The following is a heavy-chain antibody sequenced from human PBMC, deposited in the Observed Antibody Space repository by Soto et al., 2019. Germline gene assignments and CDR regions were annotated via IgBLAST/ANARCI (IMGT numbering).Heavy chain of an antibody. CDR3: ARGGGTGLAI. J-gene: IGHJ3*02. V-gene: IGHV4-34*01. CDR2: INHSGST. Sequence: QVQLQQWGAGLLKPSETLSLTCAVYVGSFSGYYWSWIRQPPGKGLEWIGEINHSGSTNYNPSLKXXVXIXXDPSKNQFSLKLSSVTAADTAVYYCARGGGTGLAIWGQGTMVTVSS. D-gene: IGHD3-10*01. CDR1: VGSFSGYY.